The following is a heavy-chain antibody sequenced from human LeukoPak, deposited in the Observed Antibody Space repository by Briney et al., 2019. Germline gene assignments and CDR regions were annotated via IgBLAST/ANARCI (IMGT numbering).Heavy chain of an antibody. V-gene: IGHV3-66*01. CDR3: ARFAGTGDYFEY. CDR2: VYSGSST. D-gene: IGHD3/OR15-3a*01. J-gene: IGHJ4*02. Sequence: GGSLSLSCAASGLTLSSYAIRWVRQAAGKGLEWVSVVYSGSSTYNADSVKVRFTISRDKSKNTLYLQMNSLSAEATAVSYCARFAGTGDYFEYCGQGPLVPVSS. CDR1: GLTLSSYA.